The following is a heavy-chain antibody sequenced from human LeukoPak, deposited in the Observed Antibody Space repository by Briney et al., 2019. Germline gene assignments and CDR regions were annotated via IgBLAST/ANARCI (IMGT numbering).Heavy chain of an antibody. Sequence: PGGSLRLSCAASGVTFSSYGMHWVRQAPGKGLEWVAVISYDGSNKYYADSVKGRFTISRDNSKNTLYLQMNSLRAEDTAVYYCAKVRYGDYAGLDYWGQGTLVTVSS. CDR3: AKVRYGDYAGLDY. D-gene: IGHD4-17*01. V-gene: IGHV3-30*18. J-gene: IGHJ4*02. CDR1: GVTFSSYG. CDR2: ISYDGSNK.